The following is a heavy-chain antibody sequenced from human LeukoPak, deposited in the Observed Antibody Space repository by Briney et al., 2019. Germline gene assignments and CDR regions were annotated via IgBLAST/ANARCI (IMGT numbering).Heavy chain of an antibody. D-gene: IGHD6-19*01. Sequence: PSETLSLTCTVSGGSISSSYWSWIRQPPGKGLEWIGYIYYSGSTNYNPSLKSRVAISVDMSKTQFSLKLSSVTAADTAVYYCARSIAVAGIVSDYYYYAMDVWGQGTTVTVSS. J-gene: IGHJ6*02. CDR2: IYYSGST. CDR3: ARSIAVAGIVSDYYYYAMDV. V-gene: IGHV4-59*08. CDR1: GGSISSSY.